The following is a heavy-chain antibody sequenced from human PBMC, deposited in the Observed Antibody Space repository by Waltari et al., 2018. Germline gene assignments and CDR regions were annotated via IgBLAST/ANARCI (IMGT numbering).Heavy chain of an antibody. V-gene: IGHV3-53*01. Sequence: EVQLVESGGDLIQPGGSLRLSCAASGFAVSSNDMSWVRQGPGKGREWVAIRFDGGSTYYGGPVEGRFTSSRDSSKTTLYLQLNSLRAEDTAVYYCARDYCDRTSCSVAWGQGTLVTVSS. J-gene: IGHJ5*02. CDR3: ARDYCDRTSCSVA. CDR1: GFAVSSND. D-gene: IGHD2-2*01. CDR2: RFDGGST.